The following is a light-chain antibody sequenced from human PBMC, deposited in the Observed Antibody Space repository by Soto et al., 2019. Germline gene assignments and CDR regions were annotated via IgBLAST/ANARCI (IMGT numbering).Light chain of an antibody. CDR3: TSFSSSTSLHV. Sequence: STLTQPGSVTGSLAQSITISCTGTTRDIAGYNYISWYQQLPGKAPKLMIYQVTIRPSGISNRFSGSKSGNTASLTISGLQAEDEADYYCTSFSSSTSLHVFGTGTKVTVL. CDR1: TRDIAGYNY. V-gene: IGLV2-14*01. J-gene: IGLJ1*01. CDR2: QVT.